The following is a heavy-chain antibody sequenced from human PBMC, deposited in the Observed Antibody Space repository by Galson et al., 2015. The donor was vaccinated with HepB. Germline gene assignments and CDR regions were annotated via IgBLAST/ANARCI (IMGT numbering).Heavy chain of an antibody. Sequence: SVKVSCKASGYTFTSYYIHWVRQAPGRGLEWMGWINPNSGGTTYAQSFHGRVTMTRATSISTAYVELSRLTSDDTAVYFCARDHSFCTNISCYTFDSWGQGTLVTVSS. J-gene: IGHJ4*02. CDR3: ARDHSFCTNISCYTFDS. CDR2: INPNSGGT. CDR1: GYTFTSYY. D-gene: IGHD2-2*02. V-gene: IGHV1-2*02.